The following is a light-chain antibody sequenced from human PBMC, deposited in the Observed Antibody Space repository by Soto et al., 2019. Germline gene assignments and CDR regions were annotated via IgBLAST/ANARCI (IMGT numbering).Light chain of an antibody. J-gene: IGKJ1*01. Sequence: DIQMTQSPSTLSASVGDTVTITCRASQSVSDSLAWYQVEPGEAPKLLIFDVSNLETGVPSRFSGSGSGTEFSLTIRGLQPDDFATYYCQQYDYSRTFGQGTKVDIK. CDR1: QSVSDS. CDR3: QQYDYSRT. V-gene: IGKV1-5*01. CDR2: DVS.